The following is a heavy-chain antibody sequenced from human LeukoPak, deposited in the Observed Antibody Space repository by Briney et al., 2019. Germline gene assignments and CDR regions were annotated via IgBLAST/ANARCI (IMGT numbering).Heavy chain of an antibody. CDR1: GASIDKNH. CDR3: ARGYSSSFFDY. CDR2: FYYGERS. D-gene: IGHD6-6*01. V-gene: IGHV4-59*12. J-gene: IGHJ4*02. Sequence: SETLSLTCTVSGASIDKNHWSWIRQAPGKGLECIGNFYYGERSNYNPSLKSRVTISVDRSKNQFSLKLSSVTAADTAVYYCARGYSSSFFDYWGQGTLATVSS.